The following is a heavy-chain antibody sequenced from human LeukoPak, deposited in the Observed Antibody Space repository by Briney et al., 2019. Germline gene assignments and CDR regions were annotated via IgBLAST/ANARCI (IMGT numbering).Heavy chain of an antibody. V-gene: IGHV1-69*13. CDR2: IIPIFGTA. Sequence: VASVKVSCKASGGTFSSYAISWVRQAPGQGLEWMGGIIPIFGTANYAQKFQGRVTITADESTSTAYMELSSLRSEDTAVYYCARELPKYYGMDVWGQGTTVTVSS. CDR3: ARELPKYYGMDV. D-gene: IGHD1-26*01. J-gene: IGHJ6*02. CDR1: GGTFSSYA.